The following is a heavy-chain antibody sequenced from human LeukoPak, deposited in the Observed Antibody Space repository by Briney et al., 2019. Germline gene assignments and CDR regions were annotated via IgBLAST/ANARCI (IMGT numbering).Heavy chain of an antibody. CDR2: ISGSGGST. CDR3: AKDQSSGTYYDY. Sequence: GGSLTLSCAASGFTFSSYDMSWVRQAPGKGLEWVSAISGSGGSTYYADSVKGRFTISRDNSRDTLYLQMNSLTAEGTAVYFCAKDQSSGTYYDYWGQGTLVTVAS. CDR1: GFTFSSYD. J-gene: IGHJ4*02. D-gene: IGHD1-26*01. V-gene: IGHV3-23*01.